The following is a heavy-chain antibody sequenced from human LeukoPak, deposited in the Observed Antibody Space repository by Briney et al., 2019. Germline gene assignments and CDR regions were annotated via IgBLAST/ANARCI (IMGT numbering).Heavy chain of an antibody. CDR3: AREATEYSTYVLDY. V-gene: IGHV1-69*13. D-gene: IGHD6-6*01. CDR2: IIPIFGTA. Sequence: SVKFSCKASGGTFTSYAISWVRQAPGQGLEWMGGIIPIFGTANYAQKFQGRVTITADESTSTAYMELSSLRSEDAAVYYCAREATEYSTYVLDYWGQGTLVTVSS. CDR1: GGTFTSYA. J-gene: IGHJ4*02.